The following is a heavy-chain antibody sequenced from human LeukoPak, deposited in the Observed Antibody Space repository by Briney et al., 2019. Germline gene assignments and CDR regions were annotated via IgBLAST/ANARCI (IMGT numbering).Heavy chain of an antibody. V-gene: IGHV3-7*01. Sequence: PGGSLRLSCAASGFTFSSYWMSWVRQAPGKGLEWVANIKQDGSEKYYVDSVKGRFTISRDNAKNSLYLQMNSLRAEDTAVYYCARDYQRYCSSTSCYKYYYYYYMDVWGKGTTVTVSS. J-gene: IGHJ6*03. CDR2: IKQDGSEK. CDR3: ARDYQRYCSSTSCYKYYYYYYMDV. CDR1: GFTFSSYW. D-gene: IGHD2-2*02.